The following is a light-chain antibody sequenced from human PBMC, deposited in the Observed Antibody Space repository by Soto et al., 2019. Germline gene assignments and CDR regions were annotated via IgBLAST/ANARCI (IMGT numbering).Light chain of an antibody. CDR3: QSYDSTVSAV. V-gene: IGLV1-40*01. Sequence: QLVLTQPPSVSGAPGQRVTISCTGSSSNIGAGYDVHWYQQLPGTAPKLLIYGNSNRPSGVPDRFSGSKSGTSASLAITGLQAEDEADYYCQSYDSTVSAVFGGGTKLTVL. CDR1: SSNIGAGYD. CDR2: GNS. J-gene: IGLJ2*01.